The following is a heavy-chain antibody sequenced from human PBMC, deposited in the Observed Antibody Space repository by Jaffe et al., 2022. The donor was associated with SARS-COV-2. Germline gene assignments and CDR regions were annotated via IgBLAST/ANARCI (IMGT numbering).Heavy chain of an antibody. Sequence: QVQLVQSGAEVKKPGASVKVSCKASGYTFTSYGISWVRQAPGQGLEWMGWISAYNGNTNYAQKLQGRVTMTTDTSTSTAYMELRSLRSDDTAVYYCARGPNYDILTGNSLIFWFDPWGQGTLVTVSS. CDR1: GYTFTSYG. J-gene: IGHJ5*02. D-gene: IGHD3-9*01. CDR3: ARGPNYDILTGNSLIFWFDP. CDR2: ISAYNGNT. V-gene: IGHV1-18*01.